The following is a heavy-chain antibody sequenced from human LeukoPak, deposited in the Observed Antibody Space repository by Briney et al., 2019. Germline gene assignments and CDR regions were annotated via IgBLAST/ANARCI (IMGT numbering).Heavy chain of an antibody. Sequence: SETLSLACTVSGGSISSSSYFWGWIRQPPGKGLEWIGSIHYSGSTYFNPSLKSRVTISVDTSKNQFSLKLSSVTAADTAVYYCAREGMYYYGSGFDYWGQGTLVTVSS. CDR1: GGSISSSSYF. V-gene: IGHV4-39*07. D-gene: IGHD3-10*01. J-gene: IGHJ4*02. CDR2: IHYSGST. CDR3: AREGMYYYGSGFDY.